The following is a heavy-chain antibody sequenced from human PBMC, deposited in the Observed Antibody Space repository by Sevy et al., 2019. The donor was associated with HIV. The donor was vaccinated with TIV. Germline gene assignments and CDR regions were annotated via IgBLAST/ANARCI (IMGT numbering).Heavy chain of an antibody. CDR1: GYTFTSYY. CDR2: INPSGGST. CDR3: ARPVIDAEAFDI. Sequence: ASVKVSCKAYGYTFTSYYMHWVRQAPGQGLEWMGIINPSGGSTSYAQKFQGRVTMTRDTSTSTVYMELSSLRSEDTAVYYCARPVIDAEAFDIWGQGTMVTVSS. D-gene: IGHD3-9*01. V-gene: IGHV1-46*01. J-gene: IGHJ3*02.